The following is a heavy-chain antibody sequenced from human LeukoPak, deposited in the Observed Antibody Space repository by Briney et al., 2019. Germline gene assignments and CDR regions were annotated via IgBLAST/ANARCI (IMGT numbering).Heavy chain of an antibody. CDR1: GGSFSGYY. CDR3: ATSSWYYFDY. J-gene: IGHJ4*02. Sequence: SETLSLTCAVYGGSFSGYYWSWIRQPPGKGLEWIGEINHSGSTNYNPSLKSRVSISVDTSKNQFSLKLSSVTAADTAVYYCATSSWYYFDYWGQGTLVTVSS. D-gene: IGHD6-13*01. CDR2: INHSGST. V-gene: IGHV4-34*01.